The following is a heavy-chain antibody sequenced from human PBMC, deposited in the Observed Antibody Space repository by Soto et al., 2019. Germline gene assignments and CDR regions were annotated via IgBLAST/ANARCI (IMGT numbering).Heavy chain of an antibody. D-gene: IGHD6-13*01. CDR3: ARHVIAAAGTRDYSYGMDV. V-gene: IGHV5-51*01. CDR2: IYPGESNT. J-gene: IGHJ6*02. CDR1: GCSFTSYW. Sequence: DSLTNSCKGSGCSFTSYWICWVRQMPWKGLEWMGSIYPGESNTRYSPSFQGQVTTSPDKSISTTYLQGSSLKASDTAMYYCARHVIAAAGTRDYSYGMDVWGQGTTVPVSS.